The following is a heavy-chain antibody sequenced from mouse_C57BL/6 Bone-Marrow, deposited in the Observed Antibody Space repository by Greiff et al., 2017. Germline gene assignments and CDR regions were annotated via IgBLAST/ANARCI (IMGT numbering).Heavy chain of an antibody. CDR3: TRSSYSNAWFAY. V-gene: IGHV1-15*01. J-gene: IGHJ3*01. D-gene: IGHD2-5*01. Sequence: QVHVKQSGAELVRPGASVTLSCKASGYTFTDYEMHWVKQTPVHGLEWIAAIDPETGGTAYKQKFKGKAILTADKSSSTAYMELRSLTSDDSAVYYCTRSSYSNAWFAYWGQGTLVTVSA. CDR2: IDPETGGT. CDR1: GYTFTDYE.